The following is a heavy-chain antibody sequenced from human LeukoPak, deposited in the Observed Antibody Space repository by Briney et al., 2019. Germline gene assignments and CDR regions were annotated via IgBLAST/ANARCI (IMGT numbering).Heavy chain of an antibody. CDR3: AKDPHYDSSGYCGY. Sequence: GGSLRLSCAASGFTFSSYGMSWVRQAPGEGLEWVSAISGSGGSTYYADSVKGRFTISRDNSKNTLYLQMNSLRAEDTAVYYCAKDPHYDSSGYCGYWGQGTLVTVSS. CDR1: GFTFSSYG. D-gene: IGHD3-22*01. V-gene: IGHV3-23*01. J-gene: IGHJ4*02. CDR2: ISGSGGST.